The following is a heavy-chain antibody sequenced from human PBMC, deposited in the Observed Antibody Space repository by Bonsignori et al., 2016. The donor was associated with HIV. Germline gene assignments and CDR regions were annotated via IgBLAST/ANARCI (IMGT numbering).Heavy chain of an antibody. CDR3: VQDQGVFAPRPPDN. CDR2: VDGRGTDT. Sequence: GESLKISCTASGFTFATYAMSWVRQAPGKGLEWISAVDGRGTDTYYIDSVKGRFTITRDNSRNTVYLQMASLRVEDSAIYFCVQDQGVFAPRPPDNWGQGTVVTVSS. CDR1: GFTFATYA. D-gene: IGHD3-3*01. V-gene: IGHV3-23*05. J-gene: IGHJ4*02.